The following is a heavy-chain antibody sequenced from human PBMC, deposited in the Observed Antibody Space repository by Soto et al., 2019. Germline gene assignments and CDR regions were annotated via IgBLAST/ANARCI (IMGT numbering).Heavy chain of an antibody. D-gene: IGHD2-15*01. CDR2: INPNSGAT. CDR3: ARDQSGSLSH. V-gene: IGHV1-2*02. J-gene: IGHJ4*02. CDR1: GYTFSDHY. Sequence: GASVKVSCKASGYTFSDHYMYWVRQAPGQGLEWMGWINPNSGATRDAQKFQGRVTMTRDTSITTAYMELSGLRSDDTAMYYCARDQSGSLSHWGQGTLVTVSS.